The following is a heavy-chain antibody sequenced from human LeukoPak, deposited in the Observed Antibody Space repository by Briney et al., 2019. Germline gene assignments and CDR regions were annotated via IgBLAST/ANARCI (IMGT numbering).Heavy chain of an antibody. D-gene: IGHD6-6*01. Sequence: PGRSLRLSCAAPGFTFSNHGMHWVRQVPGKGLERVANIWYDGSQEYYADTVKGRFTISRDISKNTLYLQMNSLRAEDTAVYYCARDLAAARLDFRGQGTLVTVSS. J-gene: IGHJ4*02. V-gene: IGHV3-33*01. CDR3: ARDLAAARLDF. CDR2: IWYDGSQE. CDR1: GFTFSNHG.